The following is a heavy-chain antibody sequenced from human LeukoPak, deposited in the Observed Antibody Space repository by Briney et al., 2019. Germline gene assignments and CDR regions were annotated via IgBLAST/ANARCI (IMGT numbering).Heavy chain of an antibody. Sequence: GESLKISCKGSGYSFTSYWIGWVRQMPGKGLEWMGIIFPSDSDTRYRPSFQGQVTISADKSIATTFLQWSSLKASDTAIYYCARASCSSTTCPFDIWGQGTMVTVSS. CDR2: IFPSDSDT. D-gene: IGHD2-2*01. CDR3: ARASCSSTTCPFDI. J-gene: IGHJ3*02. V-gene: IGHV5-51*01. CDR1: GYSFTSYW.